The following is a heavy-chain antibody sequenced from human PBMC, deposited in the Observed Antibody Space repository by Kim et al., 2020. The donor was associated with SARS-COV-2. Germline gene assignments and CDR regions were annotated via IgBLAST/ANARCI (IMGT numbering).Heavy chain of an antibody. Sequence: DYAASVKSRITIIPDTPKNQFSLQLNSVTPEDTAVYYCAGGYASGAWHDYWGQGTLVTVSS. D-gene: IGHD6-25*01. V-gene: IGHV6-1*01. J-gene: IGHJ4*02. CDR3: AGGYASGAWHDY.